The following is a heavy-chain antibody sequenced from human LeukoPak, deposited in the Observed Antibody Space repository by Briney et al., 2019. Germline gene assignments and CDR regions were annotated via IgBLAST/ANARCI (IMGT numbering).Heavy chain of an antibody. D-gene: IGHD6-19*01. CDR1: GFTFSSYG. V-gene: IGHV3-30*18. Sequence: GGSLRLSCAASGFTFSSYGMHWVRQAPGKGLEWVAVILYDGSNKYYADSVKGRFTISRDNSKNTPYLQVNSLRAEDTGVYYCAKGTVEKWLVPFDCWGQGTLVTVSS. CDR2: ILYDGSNK. J-gene: IGHJ4*02. CDR3: AKGTVEKWLVPFDC.